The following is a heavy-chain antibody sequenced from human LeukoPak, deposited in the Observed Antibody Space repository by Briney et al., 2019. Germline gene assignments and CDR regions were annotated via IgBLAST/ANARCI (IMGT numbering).Heavy chain of an antibody. CDR1: GYTFTSYG. D-gene: IGHD4-23*01. Sequence: ASVKVSCKASGYTFTSYGMSWVRQAPGQGLEWMGWISAYNGNTNYAQKLQGRVTMTTDTSTSTAYMELRSLRSDDTAVYYCARADLYSGIPTGGYWGQGTLVTVSS. CDR3: ARADLYSGIPTGGY. V-gene: IGHV1-18*01. J-gene: IGHJ4*02. CDR2: ISAYNGNT.